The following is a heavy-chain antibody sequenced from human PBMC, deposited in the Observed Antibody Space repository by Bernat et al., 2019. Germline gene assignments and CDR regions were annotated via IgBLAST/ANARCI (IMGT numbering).Heavy chain of an antibody. CDR1: GFTFGDYA. J-gene: IGHJ6*02. CDR3: TSVVGLLWFGELPDYYYGMDV. CDR2: IRSKAYGGTT. Sequence: EVRLVESGGGLVQPGRSLRLSCTASGFTFGDYAMSWFRQAPGKGLEWVGFIRSKAYGGTTEYAASVEGRFTISRDDSKSIAYLQMNSLKTEDTAVYYCTSVVGLLWFGELPDYYYGMDVWGQGTTVTVSS. D-gene: IGHD3-10*01. V-gene: IGHV3-49*03.